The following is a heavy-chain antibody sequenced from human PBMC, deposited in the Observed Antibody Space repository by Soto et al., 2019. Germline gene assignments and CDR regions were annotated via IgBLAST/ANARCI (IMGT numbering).Heavy chain of an antibody. CDR3: ARWGNWKVADN. V-gene: IGHV3-33*01. Sequence: QVQLVESGGGVVQPGRSLRLSCAASGFTFSSHGMHWVRQAPDKGLEWVAVIWYDGSNKYYADSVKGRFTISRDNSNNMLYLEMNSLRVEDTAVYYCARWGNWKVADNWGQGTLATVSS. CDR1: GFTFSSHG. D-gene: IGHD3-16*01. J-gene: IGHJ4*02. CDR2: IWYDGSNK.